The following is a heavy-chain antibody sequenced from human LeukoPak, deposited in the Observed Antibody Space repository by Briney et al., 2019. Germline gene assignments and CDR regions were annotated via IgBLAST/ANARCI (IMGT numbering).Heavy chain of an antibody. CDR2: IRYDGSNK. CDR1: GFSFKSFG. D-gene: IGHD6-19*01. J-gene: IGHJ4*02. V-gene: IGHV3-30*02. CDR3: AKARGQWLVDFDY. Sequence: GGSLRLSCAASGFSFKSFGMHWVRQAPGKGLEWVAFIRYDGSNKYYADSVKGRFTISRDNSKNTLYLQMNSLRAEDAAVYYCAKARGQWLVDFDYWGQGTLVTVSS.